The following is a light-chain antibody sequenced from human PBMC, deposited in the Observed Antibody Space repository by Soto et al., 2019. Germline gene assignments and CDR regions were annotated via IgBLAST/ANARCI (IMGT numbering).Light chain of an antibody. V-gene: IGLV2-14*01. CDR1: SSDVGGYNY. Sequence: QSVLTQPASVSGSPGQSITISCTGTSSDVGGYNYVSWYQQHPGKAPKLMIYEVSNRPSGVSSRFSGSKSGNTASLTISGLQAEDEADYYCSSYTSSSTLYVVFGGGTKVTVL. CDR3: SSYTSSSTLYVV. J-gene: IGLJ2*01. CDR2: EVS.